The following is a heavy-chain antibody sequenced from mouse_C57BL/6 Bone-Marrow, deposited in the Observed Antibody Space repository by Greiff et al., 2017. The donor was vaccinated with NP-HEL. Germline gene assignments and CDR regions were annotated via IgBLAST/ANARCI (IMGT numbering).Heavy chain of an antibody. J-gene: IGHJ4*01. CDR2: INPNNGGT. V-gene: IGHV1-26*01. Sequence: EVQLQQSGPELVKPGASVKISCKASGYTFTDYYMNWVKQSHGKSLEWIGDINPNNGGTSYNQKFKGKATLTVDKSSSTAYMELRSLTSEDSAVYYCARHSSYGLDYAMDYWGQGTSVTVSA. D-gene: IGHD1-1*01. CDR3: ARHSSYGLDYAMDY. CDR1: GYTFTDYY.